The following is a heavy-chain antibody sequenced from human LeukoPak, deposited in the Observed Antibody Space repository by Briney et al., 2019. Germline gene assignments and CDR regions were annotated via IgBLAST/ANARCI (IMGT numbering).Heavy chain of an antibody. CDR3: TTARYYYDSSGYFHLRESDAFDI. D-gene: IGHD3-22*01. J-gene: IGHJ3*02. Sequence: KTRGSLRLSCAASGFTFSNAWMSWVRQAPGKGLEWVGRIKSKTDGGTTDYAAPVKGRFTISRDDSKNTLYLQMNSLKTEDTAVYYCTTARYYYDSSGYFHLRESDAFDIWGQGTMVTVSS. CDR1: GFTFSNAW. V-gene: IGHV3-15*01. CDR2: IKSKTDGGTT.